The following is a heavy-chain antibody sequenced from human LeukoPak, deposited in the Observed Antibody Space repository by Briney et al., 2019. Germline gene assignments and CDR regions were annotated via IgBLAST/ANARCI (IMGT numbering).Heavy chain of an antibody. V-gene: IGHV3-11*01. D-gene: IGHD3-9*01. CDR1: GFTFTDYY. CDR3: ARDGHYDILTGYFQD. Sequence: GGSLRPSCAASGFTFTDYYMSWIRQAPGKGLERVSYITNSGTTIYYADSVKGRFTISRDNAKNSLYLQMNSLRAEDTAVYYCARDGHYDILTGYFQDWGQGTLVTVSS. J-gene: IGHJ1*01. CDR2: ITNSGTTI.